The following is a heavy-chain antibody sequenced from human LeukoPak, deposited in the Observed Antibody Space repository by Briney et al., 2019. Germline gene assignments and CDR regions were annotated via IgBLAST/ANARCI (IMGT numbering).Heavy chain of an antibody. D-gene: IGHD1-26*01. CDR3: ARDNSVGDVAWWFDP. J-gene: IGHJ5*02. Sequence: GASVKVSCKASGYTFTNSYIHWVRQAPGQVLEWMGLINPDGGNTNYAQKFQGRVTMTRDMSTTTDYMELSSLRSEDTAVYYCARDNSVGDVAWWFDPWGQGTLVTVSS. CDR1: GYTFTNSY. CDR2: INPDGGNT. V-gene: IGHV1-46*01.